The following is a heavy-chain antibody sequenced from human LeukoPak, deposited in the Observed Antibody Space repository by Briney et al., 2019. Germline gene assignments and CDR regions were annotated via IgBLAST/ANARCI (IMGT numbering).Heavy chain of an antibody. Sequence: SETLSLTCTVSGYSISSGYSWGWIRQAPGKGLEWIGGSSHSGRNYYNPSLKSRVTISVDKSKNQFSLKLSSVTAADTAVYYCARVHGAAANFVYWGQGTLVTVSS. D-gene: IGHD1-26*01. V-gene: IGHV4-38-2*02. CDR2: SSHSGRN. CDR1: GYSISSGYS. J-gene: IGHJ4*02. CDR3: ARVHGAAANFVY.